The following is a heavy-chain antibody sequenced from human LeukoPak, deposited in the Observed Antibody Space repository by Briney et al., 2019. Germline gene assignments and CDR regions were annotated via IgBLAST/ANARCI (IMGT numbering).Heavy chain of an antibody. CDR1: GFTFSSYG. V-gene: IGHV3-33*01. D-gene: IGHD5-24*01. CDR3: ASFRDGYAPGIDY. CDR2: IWYDGSNK. J-gene: IGHJ4*02. Sequence: GGSLRLSCAASGFTFSSYGMHWVRQAPGKGLEWVAVIWYDGSNKYCADSVKGRFTISRDNSKNTLYLQMNSLRAEDTAVYYCASFRDGYAPGIDYWGQGTLVTVSS.